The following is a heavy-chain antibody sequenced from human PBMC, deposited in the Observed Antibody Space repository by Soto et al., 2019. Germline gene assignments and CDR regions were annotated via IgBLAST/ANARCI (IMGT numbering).Heavy chain of an antibody. Sequence: EVQLAESGGGLVKPGGSLRLSCAASGFTFSSYSMNWVRQAPGKGLEWVSSISSSSSYIYYADSVKGRFTISRDNAKNSLYLQMNSLRAEDTAVYYCARVGWSYSSSWYAGDWFDPWGQGTLVTVSS. J-gene: IGHJ5*02. V-gene: IGHV3-21*01. CDR3: ARVGWSYSSSWYAGDWFDP. CDR1: GFTFSSYS. D-gene: IGHD6-13*01. CDR2: ISSSSSYI.